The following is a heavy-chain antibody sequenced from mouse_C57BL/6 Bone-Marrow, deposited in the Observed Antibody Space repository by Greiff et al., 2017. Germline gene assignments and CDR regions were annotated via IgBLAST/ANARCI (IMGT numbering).Heavy chain of an antibody. CDR3: ARHLITH. Sequence: EVQGVESGGGLVQPGGSLKLSCAASGFTFSDYYMYWVRQTPEKRLEWVAYISNGGGSTYYPDTVKGRFTISRDNAKNTLYLQMSRLKSEDTAMYYCARHLITHWGQGTLVTVSA. J-gene: IGHJ3*01. V-gene: IGHV5-12*01. CDR1: GFTFSDYY. D-gene: IGHD1-1*01. CDR2: ISNGGGST.